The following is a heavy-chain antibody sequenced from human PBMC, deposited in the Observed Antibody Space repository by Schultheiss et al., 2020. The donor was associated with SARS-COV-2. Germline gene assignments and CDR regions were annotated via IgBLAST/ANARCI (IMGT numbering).Heavy chain of an antibody. CDR3: ARDPDRYYYYGMDV. V-gene: IGHV1-69*13. CDR2: IIPIFGTA. CDR1: GGTFSSYA. D-gene: IGHD1-14*01. Sequence: SVKVSCKASGGTFSSYAISWVRQAPGQGLEWMGGIIPIFGTANYAQKFQGRVTITADESTSTAYMELRSLRSDDTAVYYCARDPDRYYYYGMDVWGQGTTVTVSS. J-gene: IGHJ6*02.